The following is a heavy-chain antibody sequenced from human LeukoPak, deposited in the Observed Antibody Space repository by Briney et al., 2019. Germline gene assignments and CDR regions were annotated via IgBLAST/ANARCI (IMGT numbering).Heavy chain of an antibody. CDR2: IIPIFGTA. D-gene: IGHD3-3*01. CDR3: ARSGPLRFLEWALINWFDP. Sequence: ASVTVSCKASGGTFISYAISWVRQAPGQGLEWMGGIIPIFGTANYAQKFQGRVTITTDESTSTAYMELSSLRSEDTAVYYCARSGPLRFLEWALINWFDPWGQGTLVTVSS. J-gene: IGHJ5*02. CDR1: GGTFISYA. V-gene: IGHV1-69*05.